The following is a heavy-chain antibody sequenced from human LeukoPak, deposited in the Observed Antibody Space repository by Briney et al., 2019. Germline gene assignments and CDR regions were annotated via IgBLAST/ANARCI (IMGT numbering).Heavy chain of an antibody. CDR2: ISLDGSTE. V-gene: IGHV3-30-3*01. Sequence: GGSLRLSCAASGFTVSSNYMSWVRQAPGKGLEWVSIISLDGSTEFYADSVEGRFTISRDTASNTMHLEMNNLRIEDTAVYYCMRDYMGWFDPWGQGSLVTVSS. CDR1: GFTVSSNY. J-gene: IGHJ5*02. CDR3: MRDYMGWFDP. D-gene: IGHD3-10*01.